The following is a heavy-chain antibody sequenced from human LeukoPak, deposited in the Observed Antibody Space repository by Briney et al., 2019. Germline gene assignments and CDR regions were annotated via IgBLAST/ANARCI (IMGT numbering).Heavy chain of an antibody. D-gene: IGHD2-15*01. Sequence: PSETLSLTCTVSGGSVSSISSTSYYWGWIRQPPGKGLEWIGSIYYSGSTSYNPSLKSRVTISVDTSKNQFSLKLSSVTAADTAVYYCASLSEYCSSGSCYLGWFDPWGQGTLVTVSS. CDR1: GGSVSSISSTSYY. CDR3: ASLSEYCSSGSCYLGWFDP. J-gene: IGHJ5*02. CDR2: IYYSGST. V-gene: IGHV4-39*07.